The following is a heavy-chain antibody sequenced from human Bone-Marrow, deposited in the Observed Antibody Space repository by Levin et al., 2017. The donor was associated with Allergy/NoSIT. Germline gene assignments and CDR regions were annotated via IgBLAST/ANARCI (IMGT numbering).Heavy chain of an antibody. CDR3: AKSAGRWLQFHFDF. J-gene: IGHJ4*02. Sequence: TGGSLRLSCAVSGLTFSSFGMHWVRQAPAKGLEWVALISHDGSNDYYADSVKGRFTVSRDNSNNTLYLQMNSLRTQDTAVYYCAKSAGRWLQFHFDFWGQGSLVSVSS. CDR1: GLTFSSFG. D-gene: IGHD5-24*01. CDR2: ISHDGSND. V-gene: IGHV3-30*18.